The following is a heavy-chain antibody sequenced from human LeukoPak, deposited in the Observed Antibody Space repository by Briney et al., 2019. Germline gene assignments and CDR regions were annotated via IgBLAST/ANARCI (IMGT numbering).Heavy chain of an antibody. J-gene: IGHJ4*02. CDR1: GGSISSGSYY. Sequence: SETLSLTCTVSGGSISSGSYYWSCIRQPAGKGLEWIGRIYTSGSTNYNPSLKSRVTISVDTSKNQFSLKLSSVTAADTAVYYCARDRSSRAGGGFDYWGQGTLVTVSS. V-gene: IGHV4-61*02. CDR2: IYTSGST. D-gene: IGHD3-16*01. CDR3: ARDRSSRAGGGFDY.